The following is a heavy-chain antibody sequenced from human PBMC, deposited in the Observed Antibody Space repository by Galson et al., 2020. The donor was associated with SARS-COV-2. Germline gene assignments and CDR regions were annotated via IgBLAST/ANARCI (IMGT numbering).Heavy chain of an antibody. Sequence: GESLKISCVASGLSFGTYEMNWVRQAPGKGLEWVSYITSSGSTIHYADSVKGRFTISRDNAKNSLYLQMNSLRAEDTAVYYCARDFASFFDYWGQGTLVTVSS. CDR1: GLSFGTYE. CDR3: ARDFASFFDY. V-gene: IGHV3-48*03. J-gene: IGHJ4*02. D-gene: IGHD3-3*01. CDR2: ITSSGSTI.